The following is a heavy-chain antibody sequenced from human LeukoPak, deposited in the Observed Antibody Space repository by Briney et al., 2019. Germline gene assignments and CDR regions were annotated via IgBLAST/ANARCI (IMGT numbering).Heavy chain of an antibody. J-gene: IGHJ4*02. CDR2: IYTSGST. CDR1: GGSISSGSYY. CDR3: ARDSGRYCGGDCYYLDY. D-gene: IGHD2-21*01. Sequence: PSETLSLTCTVSGGSISSGSYYWSWIRQPAGKGLEWIGRIYTSGSTNYNPSLKSRVTISVDTSKNQFSLKLSSVTAADTAVYYCARDSGRYCGGDCYYLDYWGQGTLVTVSS. V-gene: IGHV4-61*02.